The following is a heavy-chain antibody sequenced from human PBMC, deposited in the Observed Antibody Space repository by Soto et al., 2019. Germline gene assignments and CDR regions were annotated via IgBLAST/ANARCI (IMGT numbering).Heavy chain of an antibody. J-gene: IGHJ4*02. CDR1: GFTFSSFE. V-gene: IGHV3-48*03. CDR3: ARRFCSTTSCYLPFDY. CDR2: ITYSGSTI. Sequence: EVQLVESGGGLVQPGGSLRLSCAASGFTFSSFEMNWVRQAPGKGLEWVSYITYSGSTIYYADSVRGRFTISRDNAKNSLYLQMNSLRAEDTAVYYCARRFCSTTSCYLPFDYWGQGTLVTVSS. D-gene: IGHD2-2*01.